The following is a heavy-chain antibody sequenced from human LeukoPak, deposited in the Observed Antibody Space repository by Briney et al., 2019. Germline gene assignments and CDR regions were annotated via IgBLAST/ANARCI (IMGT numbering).Heavy chain of an antibody. Sequence: WGSLTLTCAASGFTFSRYAMNWVRQAPGKGLEWVSGISVGGTTYYSDSMKGRYTISRDNSKNTLYLQVNSLTAEDTAVYYCAKGGSYTRFRWFDRWGQ. CDR3: AKGGSYTRFRWFDR. D-gene: IGHD1-26*01. J-gene: IGHJ5*02. CDR1: GFTFSRYA. CDR2: ISVGGTT. V-gene: IGHV3-23*01.